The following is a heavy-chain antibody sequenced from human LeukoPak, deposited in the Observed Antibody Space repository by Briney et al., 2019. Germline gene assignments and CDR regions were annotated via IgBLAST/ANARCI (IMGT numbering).Heavy chain of an antibody. CDR2: IYYSGSI. CDR1: GGSISSYY. V-gene: IGHV4-59*01. D-gene: IGHD6-6*01. Sequence: SETLSLTCTVSGGSISSYYWSWIRQPPGKGLEWIGYIYYSGSINYNPSLKSRVTISVDTSKNQFSLKLSSVTAADTAVYYCARQAPTDWFDPWGQGTLVTVSS. J-gene: IGHJ5*02. CDR3: ARQAPTDWFDP.